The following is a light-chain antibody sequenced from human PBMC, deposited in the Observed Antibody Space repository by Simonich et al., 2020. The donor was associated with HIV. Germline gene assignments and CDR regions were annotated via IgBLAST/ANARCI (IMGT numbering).Light chain of an antibody. J-gene: IGKJ2*01. CDR2: AAS. CDR1: QSIITD. CDR3: QQSNYTPYT. Sequence: DIQMTQSPSSLSASVGDRVTITCRASQSIITDLNWYQQKPGKAPNLLIYAASSLQSGVPSRFSGSGSGTDFTLIISSLQPEDFATYYCQQSNYTPYTFGQGTKLEIK. V-gene: IGKV1-39*01.